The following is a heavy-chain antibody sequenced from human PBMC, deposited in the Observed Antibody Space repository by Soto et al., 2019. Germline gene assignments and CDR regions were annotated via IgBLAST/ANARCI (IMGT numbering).Heavy chain of an antibody. CDR2: IYYSGST. CDR3: ARVPTLVGAINRGAYYYYGMDV. CDR1: GGSISSYY. V-gene: IGHV4-59*01. D-gene: IGHD1-26*01. J-gene: IGHJ6*02. Sequence: SETLSLTCTVSGGSISSYYWSWIRQPPGKGLEWIGYIYYSGSTNYNPSLKSRVTISVDTSKNQFSLKLSSVTAADTAVYYCARVPTLVGAINRGAYYYYGMDVWGQGTTVTVSS.